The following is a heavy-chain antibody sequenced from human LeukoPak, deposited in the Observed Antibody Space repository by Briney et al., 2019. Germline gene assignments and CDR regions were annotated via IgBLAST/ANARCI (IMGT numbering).Heavy chain of an antibody. D-gene: IGHD2-15*01. V-gene: IGHV5-51*01. CDR3: ARRGGSLVYFDY. CDR1: VYSFTRYW. CDR2: IYPGDSDT. Sequence: GESLKISRKGSVYSFTRYWIGWVRQMPGKGLEWMGIIYPGDSDTRYSPSFQGQVTISADKSISTAYLEWGSLKASDTAIYYCARRGGSLVYFDYWGQGTLVTVSS. J-gene: IGHJ4*02.